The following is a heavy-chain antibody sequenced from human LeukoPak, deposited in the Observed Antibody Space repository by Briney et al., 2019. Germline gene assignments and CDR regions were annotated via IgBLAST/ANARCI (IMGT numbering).Heavy chain of an antibody. CDR1: EFTFISYA. J-gene: IGHJ4*02. CDR3: AKDRRACSSSSCYYRFDY. CDR2: ISDSGGST. D-gene: IGHD2-2*01. V-gene: IGHV3-23*01. Sequence: GGSLRLSCAASEFTFISYAMSWVRQAPGKGLEWVSAISDSGGSTYYADSVEGRFTVSRDNSKNTMYLQMNSLRAEDTAVYYCAKDRRACSSSSCYYRFDYWGQGTLVTVSS.